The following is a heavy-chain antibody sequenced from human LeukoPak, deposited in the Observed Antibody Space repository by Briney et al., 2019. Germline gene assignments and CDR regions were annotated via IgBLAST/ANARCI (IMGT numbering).Heavy chain of an antibody. D-gene: IGHD5-24*01. J-gene: IGHJ4*02. Sequence: ASVKVSCKASGGTFISYAISWVRQAPGQGLEWMGRIIPILGIANYAQKFQGRVTITADKSTSTAYMELSSLRSEDTAVYYCARDSGMATIYFDYWGQGTLVTVSS. V-gene: IGHV1-69*04. CDR3: ARDSGMATIYFDY. CDR1: GGTFISYA. CDR2: IIPILGIA.